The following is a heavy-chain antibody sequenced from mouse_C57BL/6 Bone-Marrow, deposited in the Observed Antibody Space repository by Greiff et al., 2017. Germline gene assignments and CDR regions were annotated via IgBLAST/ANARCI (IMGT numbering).Heavy chain of an antibody. V-gene: IGHV2-5*01. CDR1: GFSLTSSG. Sequence: VKLVESGPGLVQPSQSLSITCTVSGFSLTSSGVHWVRQSPGKGLEWLGVIWRGGSTDYNAAFMSRLSITKDNSKSQVFFKMNSLQADDTAIYYWAIGYYWCAYWGQGTLVTVSA. CDR2: IWRGGST. CDR3: AIGYYWCAY. D-gene: IGHD2-3*01. J-gene: IGHJ3*01.